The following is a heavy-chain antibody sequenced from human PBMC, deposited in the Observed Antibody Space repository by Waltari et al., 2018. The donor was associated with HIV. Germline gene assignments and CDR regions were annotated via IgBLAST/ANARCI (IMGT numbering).Heavy chain of an antibody. CDR3: TTEEVYGSGTYLDY. V-gene: IGHV3-15*01. D-gene: IGHD3-10*01. Sequence: EEQLVESGGDLVKPGGCLRLSCLDFGCTFSDACMNWGRQTPGKGLEWVGRIRSKAEGGATDYAAVVKGRFTISRDDSNTTLFLQMNSLKVEDTAVYYCTTEEVYGSGTYLDYWGQGTRVTVS. J-gene: IGHJ4*02. CDR1: GCTFSDAC. CDR2: IRSKAEGGAT.